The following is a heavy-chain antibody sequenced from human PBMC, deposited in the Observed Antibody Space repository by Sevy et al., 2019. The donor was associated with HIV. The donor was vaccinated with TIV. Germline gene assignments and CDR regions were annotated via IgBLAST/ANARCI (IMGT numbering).Heavy chain of an antibody. V-gene: IGHV4-30-4*01. CDR3: ARYLPGDYSNWFDP. J-gene: IGHJ5*02. Sequence: SETLSLTCSVSGGSISSGDYYWSWIRQPPGKGLEWMGYIYYSGSTFYNPSLKSRLTISKHTSKNQFSLKLSSVTAADTAVYYCARYLPGDYSNWFDPWGQGTLVTVSS. CDR2: IYYSGST. CDR1: GGSISSGDYY. D-gene: IGHD3-10*01.